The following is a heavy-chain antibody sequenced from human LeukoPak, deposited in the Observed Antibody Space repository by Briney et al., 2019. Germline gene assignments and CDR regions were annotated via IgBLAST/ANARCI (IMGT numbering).Heavy chain of an antibody. D-gene: IGHD3-10*01. J-gene: IGHJ4*02. V-gene: IGHV3-33*01. CDR2: IWYDGSRK. CDR3: AREAVSYFYFDY. CDR1: GFTFSSYG. Sequence: GGSLRLSCAASGFTFSSYGMHWVRQAPGKGLEWVAIIWYDGSRKYYADSVEGRFTISRDNSKNTLYLQMNSLRADDTAVYFCAREAVSYFYFDYWGQGTLVTVSS.